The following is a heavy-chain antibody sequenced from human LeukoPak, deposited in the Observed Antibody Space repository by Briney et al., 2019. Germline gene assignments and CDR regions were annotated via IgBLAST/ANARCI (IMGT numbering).Heavy chain of an antibody. CDR3: ARDFGVGATDY. J-gene: IGHJ4*02. CDR2: IYTSGST. Sequence: PSQTLSLTCTVSGGSISSGSYYWSWIRQPAGKGLEWIGRIYTSGSTNYNPSLKSRVTISVDTSKNQFCLKLSSVTAADTAVYYGARDFGVGATDYWGEGTLVTVSS. D-gene: IGHD1-26*01. V-gene: IGHV4-61*02. CDR1: GGSISSGSYY.